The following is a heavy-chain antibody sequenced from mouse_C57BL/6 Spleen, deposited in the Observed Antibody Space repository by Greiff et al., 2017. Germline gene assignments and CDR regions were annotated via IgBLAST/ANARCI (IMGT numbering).Heavy chain of an antibody. D-gene: IGHD2-2*01. Sequence: VQLKESGPELVKPGASVKMSCKASGYTFTDYNMHWVKQSHGKSLEWIGYINPNNGGTSYNQKFKGKATLTVNKSSGTAYMELRSLTSEDSAVYYCARPCYDGYDEAWFAYWGQGTLVTVSA. CDR1: GYTFTDYN. CDR2: INPNNGGT. J-gene: IGHJ3*01. CDR3: ARPCYDGYDEAWFAY. V-gene: IGHV1-22*01.